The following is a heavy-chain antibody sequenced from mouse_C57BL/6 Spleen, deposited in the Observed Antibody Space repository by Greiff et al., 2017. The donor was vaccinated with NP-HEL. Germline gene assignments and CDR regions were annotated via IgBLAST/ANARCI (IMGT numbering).Heavy chain of an antibody. J-gene: IGHJ3*01. D-gene: IGHD1-1*01. CDR3: APYYGSSLFAY. V-gene: IGHV14-3*01. CDR2: IDPANGTT. CDR1: GFNIKNTS. Sequence: VQLQQSVAELVRPGASVKLSCTASGFNIKNTSMHWVKQRPEQGLEWIGRIDPANGTTKYAPKFQGKATITADTSSNTAYLQLSSLTSEDTAIYYCAPYYGSSLFAYWGQGTLVTVSA.